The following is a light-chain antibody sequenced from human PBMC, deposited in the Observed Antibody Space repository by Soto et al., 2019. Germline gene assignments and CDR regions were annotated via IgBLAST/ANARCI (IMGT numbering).Light chain of an antibody. CDR1: SSDVGAYKF. CDR3: SSYTSTSTPWV. V-gene: IGLV2-14*01. Sequence: QSALTQPASVSGSPGQSITIFCSGTSSDVGAYKFVSWYRHHPGKAPQVMIYEASNRPSGVSNRFSGSKSGNTASLTISGLQPEDEGDYYCSSYTSTSTPWVFGGGTQLTVL. CDR2: EAS. J-gene: IGLJ3*02.